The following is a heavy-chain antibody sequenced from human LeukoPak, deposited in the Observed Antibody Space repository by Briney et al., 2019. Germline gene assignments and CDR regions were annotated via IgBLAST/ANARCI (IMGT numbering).Heavy chain of an antibody. Sequence: NPSQTLSLTCIVSGCSISSGSYYWSWIRQPAEKGLEWIGRMHPSGSTNYSPSLKSRLTVSLDTSKNQFSLKLTSVTAADTAIYYCARDGGSGWYDYWGQGTLVTVSS. D-gene: IGHD6-19*01. CDR1: GCSISSGSYY. CDR3: ARDGGSGWYDY. CDR2: MHPSGST. V-gene: IGHV4-61*02. J-gene: IGHJ4*02.